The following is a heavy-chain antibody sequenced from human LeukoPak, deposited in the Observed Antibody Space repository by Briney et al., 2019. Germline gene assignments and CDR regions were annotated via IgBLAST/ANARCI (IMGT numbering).Heavy chain of an antibody. V-gene: IGHV3-23*01. CDR2: ISGSGTST. CDR3: AKTRLLWFGELLDIDY. D-gene: IGHD3-10*01. CDR1: GFTFSSYA. Sequence: GGSLRLSCAASGFTFSSYAMSWVRQAPGMGLEWVSGISGSGTSTYYADSVKGRFTISRDNSKNRLFLQMNSLRAEDTAVYYCAKTRLLWFGELLDIDYWGQGTLVTVS. J-gene: IGHJ4*02.